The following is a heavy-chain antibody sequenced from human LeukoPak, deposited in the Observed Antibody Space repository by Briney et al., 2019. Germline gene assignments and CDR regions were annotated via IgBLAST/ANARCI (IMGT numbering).Heavy chain of an antibody. Sequence: SETLPLTCAVYGGSFSGYYWSWIRQPPGKGLEWIGEIKDSGSANYNPSLKSRVFISVDTSKNQFSLKLRSVTAADTAVYYCARGKGYTTSSRHRGIDNWGQGTLVTVPS. CDR2: IKDSGSA. CDR3: ARGKGYTTSSRHRGIDN. J-gene: IGHJ4*02. D-gene: IGHD6-6*01. V-gene: IGHV4-34*01. CDR1: GGSFSGYY.